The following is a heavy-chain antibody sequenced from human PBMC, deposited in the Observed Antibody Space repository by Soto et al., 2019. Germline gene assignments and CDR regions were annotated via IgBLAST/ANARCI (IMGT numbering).Heavy chain of an antibody. CDR3: ARHLGSAIAALDY. J-gene: IGHJ4*02. CDR2: IYYSGST. V-gene: IGHV4-39*01. CDR1: GGSISSSSYY. D-gene: IGHD6-13*01. Sequence: QLQLQESGPGLVKPSETLSLTCTVSGGSISSSSYYWGWIRQPPGKGLEWIGSIYYSGSTYYNPSLKSRVTISVDTSNNQFSLKLSSVTAADTAVYFCARHLGSAIAALDYWGQGTLVTVSS.